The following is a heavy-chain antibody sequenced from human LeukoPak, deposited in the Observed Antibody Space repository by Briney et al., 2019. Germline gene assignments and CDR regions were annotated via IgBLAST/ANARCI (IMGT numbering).Heavy chain of an antibody. Sequence: ASVKVSCKASGYTFISYYMHWVRQAPGQGLEWMGIINPGGGSTSYAQKFQGRVTLTRDPSTSTLYMELTSLKSEDTAVYYCARGYYSGYDSLDYWGQGTLVTVSS. CDR2: INPGGGST. CDR1: GYTFISYY. V-gene: IGHV1-46*01. D-gene: IGHD5-12*01. CDR3: ARGYYSGYDSLDY. J-gene: IGHJ4*02.